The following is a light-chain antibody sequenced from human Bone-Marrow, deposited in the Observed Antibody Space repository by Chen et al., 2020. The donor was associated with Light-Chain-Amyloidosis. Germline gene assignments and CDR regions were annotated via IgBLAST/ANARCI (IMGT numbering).Light chain of an antibody. Sequence: DVVMTQTPLSLSVTPGQPASISCKSSQSLLYSNGVTYLYWFLQKPGQPPQLLIYEAFNRFSGVAHRVRGSGSGTDFKQKISRVEAEDVGTYYCMQSIHLRTFGQGTKVEIK. J-gene: IGKJ1*01. CDR2: EAF. CDR1: QSLLYSNGVTY. CDR3: MQSIHLRT. V-gene: IGKV2D-29*01.